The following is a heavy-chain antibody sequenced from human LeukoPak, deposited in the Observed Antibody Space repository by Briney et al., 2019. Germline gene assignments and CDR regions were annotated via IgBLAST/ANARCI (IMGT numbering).Heavy chain of an antibody. Sequence: GGSLRLSCAASGFSFSSYWMHWVRQAPGKGLVWVSRINSDGSSTSYADSVKGRFTISRDNAKNTLYLQMNSLRAEGTAVYYCARGFGYDNILTYWGQGTVVTVSS. CDR1: GFSFSSYW. CDR2: INSDGSST. CDR3: ARGFGYDNILTY. V-gene: IGHV3-74*01. D-gene: IGHD5-12*01. J-gene: IGHJ4*02.